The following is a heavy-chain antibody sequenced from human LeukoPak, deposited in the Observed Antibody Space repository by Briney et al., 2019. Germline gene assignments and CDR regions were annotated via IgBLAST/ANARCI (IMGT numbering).Heavy chain of an antibody. CDR3: ARGGSPVGATNDY. CDR2: IYYSGST. D-gene: IGHD1-26*01. CDR1: GGSISSSSYY. Sequence: PSETLSLTCTVSGGSISSSSYYWGWIRQPPGKGLEWIGGIYYSGSTYYNPSLKSRVTMSVDTSKNQFSLKLSSVTAADTAVYYCARGGSPVGATNDYWGQGTLVTVSS. V-gene: IGHV4-39*07. J-gene: IGHJ4*02.